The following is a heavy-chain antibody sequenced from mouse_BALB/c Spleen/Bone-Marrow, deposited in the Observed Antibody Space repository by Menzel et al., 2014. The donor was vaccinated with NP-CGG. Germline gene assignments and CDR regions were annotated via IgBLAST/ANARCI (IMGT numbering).Heavy chain of an antibody. V-gene: IGHV4-1*02. J-gene: IGHJ2*01. CDR3: ARLGYYGYFVD. Sequence: EVNVVESGGGLVQPGGSLKLSCAASGFDFRRYWMSWVRQAPGKGLEWIGEINPESSTINYTPSLKDKFIISRDNAKNTLYLQMSKVRSEDTALYYCARLGYYGYFVDWGQGTTPTVSS. CDR2: INPESSTI. D-gene: IGHD2-3*01. CDR1: GFDFRRYW.